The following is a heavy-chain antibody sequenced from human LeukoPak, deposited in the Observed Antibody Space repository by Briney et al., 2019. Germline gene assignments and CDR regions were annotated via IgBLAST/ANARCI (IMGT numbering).Heavy chain of an antibody. CDR3: ARGVYYYDSSGPVDD. CDR1: GFTFSSYS. Sequence: PGGSLRLSCAASGFTFSSYSMNWVRQAPGKGLEWVSSISSSSSYIYYADSVKGRFTISRDNAKNSLYLQMNSLRAEDTAVYYCARGVYYYDSSGPVDDWGQGTLVTVSS. V-gene: IGHV3-21*01. D-gene: IGHD3-22*01. CDR2: ISSSSSYI. J-gene: IGHJ4*02.